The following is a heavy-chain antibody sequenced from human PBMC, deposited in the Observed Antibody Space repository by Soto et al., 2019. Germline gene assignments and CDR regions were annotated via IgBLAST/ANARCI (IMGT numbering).Heavy chain of an antibody. V-gene: IGHV3-23*01. D-gene: IGHD2-21*01. CDR1: GFTFSSYA. Sequence: EVQLLESGGGLVQPGGSLRLSCAASGFTFSSYAMSWVRQAPGKGLEWVSAISGSGGSTYYADSVKGRFTISRDNSKNTLYLQRNSLRAEDTAVYYCAKELCSGDCPPADAFDIWGQGTMVTVSS. J-gene: IGHJ3*02. CDR2: ISGSGGST. CDR3: AKELCSGDCPPADAFDI.